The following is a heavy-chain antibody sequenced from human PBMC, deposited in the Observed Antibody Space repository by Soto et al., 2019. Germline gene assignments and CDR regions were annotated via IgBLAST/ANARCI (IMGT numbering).Heavy chain of an antibody. CDR1: GGSFSGYY. CDR2: INHSGST. D-gene: IGHD3-22*01. Sequence: PSETLSLTCAVYGGSFSGYYWSWIRQPPGKGLEWIGEINHSGSTNYNPSLKSRVTISVDTSKNQFSLKLSSVTAADTAVYYCARGDITYYYDSSGYYQSHNWFDPWGQGTLVTVSS. V-gene: IGHV4-34*01. J-gene: IGHJ5*02. CDR3: ARGDITYYYDSSGYYQSHNWFDP.